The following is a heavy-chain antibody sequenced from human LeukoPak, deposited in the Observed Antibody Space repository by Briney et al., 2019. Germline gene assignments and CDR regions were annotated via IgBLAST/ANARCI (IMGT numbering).Heavy chain of an antibody. CDR3: ARPYYDSSGSDY. CDR1: GYNFIIYW. V-gene: IGHV5-51*01. J-gene: IGHJ4*02. Sequence: PGESLKISCKGSGYNFIIYWIGWVRQTPGRGLEWVGNIYPGDSDTTYSPSFQGQVTISADKSINTAYLQWSSLKASDTAMYYCARPYYDSSGSDYWGQGTLVTVSS. CDR2: IYPGDSDT. D-gene: IGHD3-22*01.